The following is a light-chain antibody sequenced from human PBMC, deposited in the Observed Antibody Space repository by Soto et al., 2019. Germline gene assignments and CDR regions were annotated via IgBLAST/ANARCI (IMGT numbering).Light chain of an antibody. V-gene: IGKV1-17*01. J-gene: IGKJ1*01. CDR3: QQYNSYST. CDR1: QSISSY. Sequence: DIQMTQSPSSLSASVGDGVTITCRASQSISSYLNWYQQKPGKAPKLLIYAASSLQSGVPSRFSGSGSGTEFTLTISSLQPDDFATYYCQQYNSYSTFGQGTTVDIK. CDR2: AAS.